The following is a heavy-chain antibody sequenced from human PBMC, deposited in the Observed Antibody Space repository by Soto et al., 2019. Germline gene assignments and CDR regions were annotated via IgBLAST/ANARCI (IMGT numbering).Heavy chain of an antibody. CDR3: AKAGGGYTKWHCDS. V-gene: IGHV3-23*01. CDR2: ISGSGATT. Sequence: EVQLLESGGGSVQPGGSLRLSCAASGFSFSGYAMAWVRQAPGKGLEWVSGISGSGATTCYADSVKGRCTISRDNSKNTLSLQVNRLSAEDTAVYYCAKAGGGYTKWHCDSWGYGSLVTVSS. CDR1: GFSFSGYA. D-gene: IGHD5-12*01. J-gene: IGHJ5*01.